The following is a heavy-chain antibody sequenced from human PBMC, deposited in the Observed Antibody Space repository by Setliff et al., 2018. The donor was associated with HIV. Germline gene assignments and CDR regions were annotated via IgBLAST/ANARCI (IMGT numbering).Heavy chain of an antibody. J-gene: IGHJ4*02. CDR1: GDSIRSRSFY. Sequence: SETLSLTCNVSGDSIRSRSFYWAWIRQSPGERPEWIGTIYYGGNTYYNPYLKSLATIFLDTPKNQFSLKLYSVTAADTAVYYCARRGWNGYKAFDYRGQGTLVTRLL. CDR2: IYYGGNT. D-gene: IGHD2-2*02. CDR3: ARRGWNGYKAFDY. V-gene: IGHV4-39*01.